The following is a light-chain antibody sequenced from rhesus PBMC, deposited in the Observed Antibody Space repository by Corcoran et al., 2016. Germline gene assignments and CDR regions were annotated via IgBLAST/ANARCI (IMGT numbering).Light chain of an antibody. J-gene: IGKJ1*01. Sequence: ETVVTQSPATLSLSPGERATLSCRASQSVGSFLAWYQQKPGHPPRLLIYGATSRATGIPDRFSGSGSGTDFTLTISSLEPEDVGVYYCQQSSNLWTFGQGTEVEIK. CDR3: QQSSNLWT. CDR2: GAT. CDR1: QSVGSF. V-gene: IGKV3-24*04.